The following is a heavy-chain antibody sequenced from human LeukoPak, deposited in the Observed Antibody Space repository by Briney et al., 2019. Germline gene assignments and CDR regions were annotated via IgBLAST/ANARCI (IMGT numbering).Heavy chain of an antibody. D-gene: IGHD5-12*01. CDR3: AKDYSGYDGDGFFDY. CDR2: ISYDGSYDGTYK. Sequence: GRSLRLSCAASGFTFSTYAMHWVRQAPGKGLEWVTFISYDGSYDGTYKYYADSVKGRFTISRDNFRNTLYLQMNSLRAEDTAVYYCAKDYSGYDGDGFFDYWGQGTLVTVSS. CDR1: GFTFSTYA. J-gene: IGHJ4*02. V-gene: IGHV3-30*04.